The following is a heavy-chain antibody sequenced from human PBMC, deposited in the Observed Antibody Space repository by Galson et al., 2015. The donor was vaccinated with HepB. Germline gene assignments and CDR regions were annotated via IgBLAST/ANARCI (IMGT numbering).Heavy chain of an antibody. CDR1: GCTDSSHA. D-gene: IGHD1-1*01. Sequence: SLRLSCAASGCTDSSHALRWVRQAPGKGLEWVSAICGSGGSTYYADSVKGRFTISRDNSKNTLYLQMNSLRAEDTAVYYCAKDGRGTPEYFQHWGQGTLVTVSS. CDR3: AKDGRGTPEYFQH. CDR2: ICGSGGST. V-gene: IGHV3-23*01. J-gene: IGHJ1*01.